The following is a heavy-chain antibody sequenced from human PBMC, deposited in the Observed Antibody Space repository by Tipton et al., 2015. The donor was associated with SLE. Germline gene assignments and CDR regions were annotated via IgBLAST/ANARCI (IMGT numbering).Heavy chain of an antibody. Sequence: TLSLTCTVSGGSISSGNFYWSWIRLPAGKPLEWIGHIYTSGRTNYSPSLKSRLTISLDTSKNLFSLKLSSVTAADTALYYCARLVVIPPQFDIGGQGTLVAVSS. D-gene: IGHD4-23*01. J-gene: IGHJ4*02. CDR1: GGSISSGNFY. V-gene: IGHV4-61*09. CDR2: IYTSGRT. CDR3: ARLVVIPPQFDI.